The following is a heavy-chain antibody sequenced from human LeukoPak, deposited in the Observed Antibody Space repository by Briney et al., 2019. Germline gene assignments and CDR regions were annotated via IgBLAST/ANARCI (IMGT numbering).Heavy chain of an antibody. CDR2: IIPIVGTA. D-gene: IGHD5-12*01. Sequence: GASVKVSCKASGGTFSSYAISWVRQAPGQGLEWMGGIIPIVGTANYAQKFQGRVMITSDESTSTAYMELSSLRSEDTAVYYCARDRIEATIPIFSYYFDYGGQGTLVTVSS. CDR1: GGTFSSYA. J-gene: IGHJ4*02. V-gene: IGHV1-69*13. CDR3: ARDRIEATIPIFSYYFDY.